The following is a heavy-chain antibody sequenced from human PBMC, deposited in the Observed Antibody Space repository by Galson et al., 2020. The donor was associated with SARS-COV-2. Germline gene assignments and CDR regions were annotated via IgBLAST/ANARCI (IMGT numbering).Heavy chain of an antibody. CDR2: INPSGGST. CDR1: GYTFTSYY. V-gene: IGHV1-46*01. CDR3: ARDPTGATVTTFDYYYGMDV. D-gene: IGHD4-4*01. Sequence: ASVKVSCKASGYTFTSYYMHWVRQAPGQGLEWMGIINPSGGSTSYAQKFQGRVTMTRDTSTSTVYMELSSLRSEDTAVYYCARDPTGATVTTFDYYYGMDVWGQGTSVTVSS. J-gene: IGHJ6*02.